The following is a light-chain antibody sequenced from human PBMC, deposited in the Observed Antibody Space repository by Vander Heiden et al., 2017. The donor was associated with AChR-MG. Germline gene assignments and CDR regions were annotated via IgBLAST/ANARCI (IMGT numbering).Light chain of an antibody. CDR2: EVS. CDR3: CSYAGSGTDV. Sequence: QSSLTQPASASAAPAQSITISCTGASSDVGDYNLVSWYQQHPGKVPKLIIYEVSKGPSGVSTRFSGSKSGNTASLTISGLQAEDEADYYCCSYAGSGTDVFGTGTRVTVL. CDR1: SSDVGDYNL. J-gene: IGLJ1*01. V-gene: IGLV2-23*02.